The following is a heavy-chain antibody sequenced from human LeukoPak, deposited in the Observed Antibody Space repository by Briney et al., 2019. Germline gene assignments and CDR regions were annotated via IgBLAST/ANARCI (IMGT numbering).Heavy chain of an antibody. Sequence: SQTLSLTCAISGDSVSSNSVTWNWIRQSPSRGLEWLGRTYYRSTWYNDYAVSVRGRITVNPDTSKNQFSLHLNSVTPEDTAVYYCARRLTQYDCFDPWGQGILGTDSS. CDR1: GDSVSSNSVT. V-gene: IGHV6-1*01. D-gene: IGHD2-2*01. CDR3: ARRLTQYDCFDP. J-gene: IGHJ5*02. CDR2: TYYRSTWYN.